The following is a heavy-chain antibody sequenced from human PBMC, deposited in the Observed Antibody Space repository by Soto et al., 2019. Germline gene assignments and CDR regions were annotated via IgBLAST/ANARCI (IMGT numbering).Heavy chain of an antibody. CDR2: IKQDGSEK. CDR3: ARDPTLRLYDILTGYYTGAYYYGMDL. CDR1: GFTFSSYW. Sequence: PGGSLRLSCAASGFTFSSYWMSWVRQAPGKGLEWVANIKQDGSEKYYVDSVKGRFTISRDNAKNSLYLQMNSLRAEDTAVYYCARDPTLRLYDILTGYYTGAYYYGMDLWGQGTTVTVSS. D-gene: IGHD3-9*01. J-gene: IGHJ6*02. V-gene: IGHV3-7*01.